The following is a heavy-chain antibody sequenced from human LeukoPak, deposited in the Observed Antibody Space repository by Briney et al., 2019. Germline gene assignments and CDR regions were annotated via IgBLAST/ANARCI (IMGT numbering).Heavy chain of an antibody. D-gene: IGHD4-17*01. V-gene: IGHV4-39*07. CDR2: IYYSGNT. CDR3: ARGRTTGEAFDI. CDR1: GGSIFSSNSY. J-gene: IGHJ3*02. Sequence: SSETLSLTCTVSGGSIFSSNSYWGWIRQPPGKGLEWIGSIYYSGNTYYNASLKSRVTISVDTSKNQFSLKLSSVTAADTAVYYCARGRTTGEAFDIWGQGTMVTVSS.